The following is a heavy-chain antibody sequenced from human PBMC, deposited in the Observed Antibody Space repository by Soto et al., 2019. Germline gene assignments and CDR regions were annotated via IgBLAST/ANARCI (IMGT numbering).Heavy chain of an antibody. J-gene: IGHJ4*02. CDR3: AREKITALFAY. D-gene: IGHD3-10*01. CDR1: GGSFCGYY. Sequence: SETMSLTCAVYGGSFCGYYWAWIRQPTGTGLEWIGEINHSGSTNYNPSLKSRVTISVDTSKNQFSLKLTSVTAADTAVYYCAREKITALFAYWGQGTLVPGSP. CDR2: INHSGST. V-gene: IGHV4-34*01.